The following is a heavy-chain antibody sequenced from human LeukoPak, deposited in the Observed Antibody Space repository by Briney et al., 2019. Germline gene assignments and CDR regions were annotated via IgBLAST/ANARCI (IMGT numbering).Heavy chain of an antibody. CDR3: ARHYYDSSGYYYLYYFDY. CDR2: IYTSGIT. J-gene: IGHJ4*02. V-gene: IGHV4-61*02. CDR1: GGSIKSGSYY. D-gene: IGHD3-22*01. Sequence: SETLSLTCSVSGGSIKSGSYYWSWIRQPAGKGLEWIGRIYTSGITNYSPSLKSRVTISIDRPKNQFSLKLNSVTAADTAVYYCARHYYDSSGYYYLYYFDYWGQGTLVTVSS.